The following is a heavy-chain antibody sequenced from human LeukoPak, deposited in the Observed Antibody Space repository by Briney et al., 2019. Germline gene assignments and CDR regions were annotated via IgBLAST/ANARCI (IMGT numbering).Heavy chain of an antibody. CDR1: GYTFTSYG. CDR2: INTNTGNP. Sequence: ASVKVSCKASGYTFTSYGINWVRQAPGQGLEWMGWINTNTGNPTYAQGFTGRFVFSLDTSVSTAYLQISSLKAEDTAVYYCARVIAAADRRAFDIWGQGTMVTVSS. D-gene: IGHD6-13*01. V-gene: IGHV7-4-1*02. CDR3: ARVIAAADRRAFDI. J-gene: IGHJ3*02.